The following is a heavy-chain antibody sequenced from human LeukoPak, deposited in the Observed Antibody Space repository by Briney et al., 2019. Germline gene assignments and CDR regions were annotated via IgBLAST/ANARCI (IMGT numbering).Heavy chain of an antibody. D-gene: IGHD3-10*01. CDR2: ISSSSSYI. CDR3: ARDSLPGPFGSDAFDI. J-gene: IGHJ3*02. CDR1: GFTFGAYT. V-gene: IGHV3-21*01. Sequence: PGGSLRLSCAASGFTFGAYTMNWVRQAPGKGLEWVSSISSSSSYIYYADSVKGRFTISRDNAKNSLYLQMNSLRAEDTAVYYCARDSLPGPFGSDAFDIWGQGTMVTVSS.